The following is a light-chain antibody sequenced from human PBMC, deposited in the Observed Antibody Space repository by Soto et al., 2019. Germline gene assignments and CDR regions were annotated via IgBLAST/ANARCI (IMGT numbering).Light chain of an antibody. J-gene: IGKJ2*02. Sequence: EIVLTQSPATLSVSPGERVTISCRASQSVDNYLAWYQQKPGQAPKLLIYDASNRATGIPVRFSGSGSGTDFTLTISSLEPEDFAVYYCQQSRNWPRTFGRGTKLEIK. CDR1: QSVDNY. V-gene: IGKV3-11*01. CDR2: DAS. CDR3: QQSRNWPRT.